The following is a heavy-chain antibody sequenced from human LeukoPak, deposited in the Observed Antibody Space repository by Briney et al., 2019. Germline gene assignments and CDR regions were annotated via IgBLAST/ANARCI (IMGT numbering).Heavy chain of an antibody. CDR2: IKQDGSEK. CDR3: QRTWKAYQLLLLNRDDAFAI. J-gene: IGHJ3*02. CDR1: GFTFSSYG. Sequence: GGSLRLSCAASGFTFSSYGMSWVRQAPGKGLEWVADIKQDGSEKYYVDSVKGRFTISRDNSKNTLYLQMNSLRAEDTAVYYCQRTWKAYQLLLLNRDDAFAIWGQGKMVTVSS. V-gene: IGHV3-7*01. D-gene: IGHD2-2*01.